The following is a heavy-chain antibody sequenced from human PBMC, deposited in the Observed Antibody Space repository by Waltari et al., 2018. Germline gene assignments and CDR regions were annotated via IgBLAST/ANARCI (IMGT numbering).Heavy chain of an antibody. D-gene: IGHD2-15*01. CDR2: INHSGRT. V-gene: IGHV4-34*01. J-gene: IGHJ4*02. CDR1: GGSFSGYY. Sequence: QVQLQQWGAGLLKPSETLSLTCAVYGGSFSGYYWSWIRQPPGKGLEWIGEINHSGRTNYNPSLKSRVTISVDTSKNQFSLKLSSVTAADTAVYYCARGRDIVVVVAAYFDYWGQGTLVTVSS. CDR3: ARGRDIVVVVAAYFDY.